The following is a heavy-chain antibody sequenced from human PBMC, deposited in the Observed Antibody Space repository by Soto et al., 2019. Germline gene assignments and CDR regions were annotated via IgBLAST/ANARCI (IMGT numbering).Heavy chain of an antibody. J-gene: IGHJ6*02. CDR3: ARHLGRDGIDI. Sequence: SETLSLTCSVSGGSIMSYYWTWIRQAAGKGQEWIGRIYTTGSTNYNPSLKGRVTMSVDTSKNQFSLRLSSVTAADTAVYYCARHLGRDGIDIWGQAPTVTVSS. CDR1: GGSIMSYY. V-gene: IGHV4-4*07. CDR2: IYTTGST. D-gene: IGHD2-15*01.